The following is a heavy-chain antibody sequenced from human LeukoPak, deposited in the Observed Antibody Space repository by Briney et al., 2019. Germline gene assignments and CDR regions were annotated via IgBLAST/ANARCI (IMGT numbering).Heavy chain of an antibody. V-gene: IGHV1-8*01. CDR3: VRVQSGCYARHGMDV. CDR2: MNPNSGST. D-gene: IGHD1-26*01. J-gene: IGHJ6*02. CDR1: GYAFSSYD. Sequence: ASVKVSCKASGYAFSSYDINWVRQATGQVLLWMGWMNPNSGSTGYAQKFQGRVTMTRSTSISTAYMELSSLRSEDTAVYYCVRVQSGCYARHGMDVWGQGTTVTVSS.